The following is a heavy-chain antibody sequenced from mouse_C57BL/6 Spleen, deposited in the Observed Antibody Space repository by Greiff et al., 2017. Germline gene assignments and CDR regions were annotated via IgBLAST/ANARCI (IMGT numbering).Heavy chain of an antibody. CDR2: IYPGDGDT. D-gene: IGHD2-2*01. J-gene: IGHJ4*01. CDR3: ARAGAMVYYYAMDY. CDR1: GYAFSSSW. Sequence: QVQLQQSGPELVKPGASVKISCKASGYAFSSSWMNWVKQRPGKGLEWIGRIYPGDGDTNYNGKFKGKATLTADKSSSTAYMQLSSLTSEDSAVYFCARAGAMVYYYAMDYWGQGTSVTVSS. V-gene: IGHV1-82*01.